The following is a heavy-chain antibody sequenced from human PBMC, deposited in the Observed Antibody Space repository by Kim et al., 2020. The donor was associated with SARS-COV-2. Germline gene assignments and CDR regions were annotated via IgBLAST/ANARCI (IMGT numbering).Heavy chain of an antibody. J-gene: IGHJ6*02. V-gene: IGHV4-31*03. Sequence: SETLSLTCTVSGGSISSGGYYWSWIHQHPGKGLEWIGYIYYSGSTYYNPSLKSRVTISVDTSKNQFSLKLSSVTAADTAVYYCARRTTVTTYYYYYYGMDVWGQGTTVTVSS. CDR3: ARRTTVTTYYYYYYGMDV. CDR1: GGSISSGGYY. D-gene: IGHD4-17*01. CDR2: IYYSGST.